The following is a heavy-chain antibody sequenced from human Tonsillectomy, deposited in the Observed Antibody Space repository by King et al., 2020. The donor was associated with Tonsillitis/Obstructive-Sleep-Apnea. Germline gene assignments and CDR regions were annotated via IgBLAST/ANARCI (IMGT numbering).Heavy chain of an antibody. CDR2: IYPGDSDT. CDR1: GYSFTSYW. CDR3: ARKGAGMVRGVIITRADFDY. D-gene: IGHD3-10*01. Sequence: EVQLVESGAEVKKPGESLKISCKGSGYSFTSYWIGWVRQMPGKGLEWMGIIYPGDSDTRYSPSFQGQVTISADKSIRTAYLPWSSLKASDTALYYCARKGAGMVRGVIITRADFDYWGQGTLVTVSS. J-gene: IGHJ4*02. V-gene: IGHV5-51*01.